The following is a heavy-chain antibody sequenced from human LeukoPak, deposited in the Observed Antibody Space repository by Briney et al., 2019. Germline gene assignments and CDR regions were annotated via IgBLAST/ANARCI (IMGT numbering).Heavy chain of an antibody. CDR2: ISKDESYI. CDR1: GFTFRTDI. V-gene: IGHV3-30*04. CDR3: VRERDGFDV. Sequence: QSGGFLRLSCAASGFTFRTDIMNWVRQAPGKGLEWVAVISKDESYIHYADSVKGRITISRDISTNTPFLQMDSLRVEDTVLYYCVRERDGFDVWGQGTTVTVSS. J-gene: IGHJ3*01.